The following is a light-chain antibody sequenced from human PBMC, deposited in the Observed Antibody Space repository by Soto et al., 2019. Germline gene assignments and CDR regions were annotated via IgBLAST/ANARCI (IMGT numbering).Light chain of an antibody. V-gene: IGKV3-15*01. CDR3: QQYDKWPPYT. Sequence: EIVMTQSPATLSVSPGERATLSCRASQSVSSNLAWYQQKPGQAPRLLIYGASTRATGTPARFRGSGSGTVFTLNISSLQSEDFAVYYCQQYDKWPPYTFGQGTKLEIK. CDR2: GAS. CDR1: QSVSSN. J-gene: IGKJ2*01.